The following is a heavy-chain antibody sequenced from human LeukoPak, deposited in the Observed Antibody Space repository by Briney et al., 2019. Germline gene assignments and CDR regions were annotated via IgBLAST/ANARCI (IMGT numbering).Heavy chain of an antibody. Sequence: TGRSPRLSCATSGFTFSRYAMHWVRLAPAKGLEWVAFIRKDGSNKYYADSVKGRFSISRDGSTNTVYLQMNGLRDDDTAVYHCAKSLNDTSSWFPFDSWGQGTLVTVSS. D-gene: IGHD2-2*01. CDR1: GFTFSRYA. CDR2: IRKDGSNK. CDR3: AKSLNDTSSWFPFDS. V-gene: IGHV3-30*02. J-gene: IGHJ4*02.